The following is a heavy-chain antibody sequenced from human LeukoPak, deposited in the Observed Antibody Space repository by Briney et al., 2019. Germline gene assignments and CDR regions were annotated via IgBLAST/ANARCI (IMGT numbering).Heavy chain of an antibody. J-gene: IGHJ4*02. D-gene: IGHD2-21*02. Sequence: GGSLRLSCAPSGFTVSSNYMSWVRQAPGKGLEWVSYISSSSSTIHYADSVKGRFTISRDNAKKSLYLQMSSLRAEDTALYFCVRDSYCGGDCYRLHDLWGQGTLVAVSS. CDR2: ISSSSSTI. CDR3: VRDSYCGGDCYRLHDL. CDR1: GFTVSSNY. V-gene: IGHV3-48*01.